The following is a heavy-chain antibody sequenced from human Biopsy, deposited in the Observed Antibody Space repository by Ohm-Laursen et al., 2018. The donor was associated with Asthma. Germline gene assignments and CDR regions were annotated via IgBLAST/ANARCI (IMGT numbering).Heavy chain of an antibody. CDR3: ARGDSSNWSHYYFDY. CDR1: GFAVSRDH. V-gene: IGHV3-53*01. Sequence: LRLSCAASGFAVSRDHMFWVRQAPGKGLEWVSVIYSGGTSHTADSVRGRFTISRGYSKNTLYLQMHSLRAEDTAVYYCARGDSSNWSHYYFDYWGQGTLVTVSS. D-gene: IGHD3-22*01. CDR2: IYSGGTS. J-gene: IGHJ4*02.